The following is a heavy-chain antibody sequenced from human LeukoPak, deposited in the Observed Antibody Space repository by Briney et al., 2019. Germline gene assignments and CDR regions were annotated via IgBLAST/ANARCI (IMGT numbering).Heavy chain of an antibody. CDR2: IIPIFGTA. V-gene: IGHV1-69*13. CDR3: ARAHRQLERLGRYYFDY. J-gene: IGHJ4*02. D-gene: IGHD1-1*01. CDR1: GGTFSNHA. Sequence: ASVKVSCKASGGTFSNHAVSWVRQAPGQGLEWMGGIIPIFGTANYAQKFQGRDTITADESTSTAYMELSSLRSEDTAVYYCARAHRQLERLGRYYFDYWGQGTLVTVSS.